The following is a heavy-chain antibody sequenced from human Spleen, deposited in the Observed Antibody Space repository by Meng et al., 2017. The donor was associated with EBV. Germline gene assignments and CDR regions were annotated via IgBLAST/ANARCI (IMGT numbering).Heavy chain of an antibody. D-gene: IGHD5-18*01. CDR1: SGSFSDHY. Sequence: VRPLAWGNSLFKPLETLPLTCAGYSGSFSDHYWSWIRQPPGKGLEWIGEINHGGRTNYNPSLKSRVTISVDTSKNQFSLKLSSMTAADTAVYYCARADVDTSMVNPKLSFDYWGQGTLVTVSS. J-gene: IGHJ4*02. CDR3: ARADVDTSMVNPKLSFDY. CDR2: INHGGRT. V-gene: IGHV4-34*01.